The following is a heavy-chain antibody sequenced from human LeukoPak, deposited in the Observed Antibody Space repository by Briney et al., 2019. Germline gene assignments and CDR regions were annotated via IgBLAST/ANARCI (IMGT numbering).Heavy chain of an antibody. J-gene: IGHJ4*02. CDR3: ARQKPSTFRQYGRGRPLDS. CDR1: GDSVSNSRVY. V-gene: IGHV4-39*01. Sequence: PSETLSLTCSVSGDSVSNSRVYWGWIRQTPGEGLEWIGSIYNNGRTYYNPSLKRRVTILVATSKNQFSLKLSSVTAADTAVYYCARQKPSTFRQYGRGRPLDSWGQGTLVTVSS. CDR2: IYNNGRT. D-gene: IGHD4-11*01.